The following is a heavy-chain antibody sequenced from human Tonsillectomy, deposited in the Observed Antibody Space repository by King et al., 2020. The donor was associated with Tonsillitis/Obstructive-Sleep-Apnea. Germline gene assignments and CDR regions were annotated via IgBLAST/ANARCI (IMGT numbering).Heavy chain of an antibody. D-gene: IGHD2-2*01. Sequence: VQLVESGGGLVQPGGSLRLSCAASGFTFSTYTMSWVRRAPGKGLEWISAISGSGDSTYYADSVKGRFTISRDNSKNTLYLQMNSLRAEDTAVYYCAKARGAYQPYYGMGFWGQGTTVTVSS. CDR2: ISGSGDST. J-gene: IGHJ6*02. CDR3: AKARGAYQPYYGMGF. V-gene: IGHV3-23*04. CDR1: GFTFSTYT.